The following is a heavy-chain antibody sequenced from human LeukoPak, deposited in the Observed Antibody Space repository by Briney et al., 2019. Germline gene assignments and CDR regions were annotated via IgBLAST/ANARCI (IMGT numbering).Heavy chain of an antibody. CDR3: ARRGLSSAWYYFDS. V-gene: IGHV4-34*01. D-gene: IGHD6-19*01. CDR1: GGSFSGHY. Sequence: SETLSLTCAVYGGSFSGHYWSWIRQPPGKGLEWIGEINHSGSTNYNPSLKSRVSISVDTSKNQFSLKVSSVTAADTAVYYCARRGLSSAWYYFDSWGQGTLVTVSS. J-gene: IGHJ4*02. CDR2: INHSGST.